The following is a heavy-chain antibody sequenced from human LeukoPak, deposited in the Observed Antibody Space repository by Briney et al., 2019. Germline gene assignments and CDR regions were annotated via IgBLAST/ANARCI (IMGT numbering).Heavy chain of an antibody. J-gene: IGHJ6*03. CDR2: ISYSGTT. Sequence: PSETLSLTCTVSGGSISSRPYYWGWVRQPPGKGLEWIGTISYSGTTYYSPSLKSRVTISLDTSKNQFSLKLSSVTAADTATYYCARDFSSSSTVYYYYYMDVWGKGTTVTVSS. V-gene: IGHV4-39*07. CDR1: GGSISSRPYY. D-gene: IGHD6-6*01. CDR3: ARDFSSSSTVYYYYYMDV.